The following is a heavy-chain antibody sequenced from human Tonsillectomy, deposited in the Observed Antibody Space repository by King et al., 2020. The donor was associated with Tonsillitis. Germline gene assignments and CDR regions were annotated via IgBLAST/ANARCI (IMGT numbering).Heavy chain of an antibody. J-gene: IGHJ5*02. D-gene: IGHD4-11*01. CDR3: AGTPGNYFDP. CDR1: GESFTVYY. Sequence: QVQLQQWGAGLLKPSETLSLTCAVFGESFTVYYWSWIRQPPGKGLEWIAEINYSGSTNYNPSLKSRVTISLDTSKNQFSLRLRSVTAADTAIYYCAGTPGNYFDPWGPGTLVTVSS. CDR2: INYSGST. V-gene: IGHV4-34*01.